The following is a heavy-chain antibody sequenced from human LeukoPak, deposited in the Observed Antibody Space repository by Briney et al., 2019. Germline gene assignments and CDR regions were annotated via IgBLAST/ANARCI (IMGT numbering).Heavy chain of an antibody. Sequence: GGSLRLSCAASGFTFSSYWMSWVRQAPGKGLEWVANVKQDGSEKYYVDSVKGRFTISRDNAKNSLYLQMNSLRAEDTAVYYCARDSRGSSSYYFDYWGQGTLVTVSS. J-gene: IGHJ4*02. CDR1: GFTFSSYW. CDR2: VKQDGSEK. D-gene: IGHD6-6*01. V-gene: IGHV3-7*01. CDR3: ARDSRGSSSYYFDY.